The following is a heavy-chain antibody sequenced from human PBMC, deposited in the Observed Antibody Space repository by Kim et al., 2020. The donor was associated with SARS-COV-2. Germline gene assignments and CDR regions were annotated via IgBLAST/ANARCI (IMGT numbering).Heavy chain of an antibody. CDR2: IYYSGST. CDR1: GGSISSYY. Sequence: SETLSLTCTVSGGSISSYYWSWIRQPPGKGLEWIGYIYYSGSTNYNPSLKSRVTISVDTSKNQFSLKLSSVTAADTAVYYCARSSDPGVLWFGEFNPLIDYWGQGTLVTVSS. V-gene: IGHV4-59*13. D-gene: IGHD3-10*01. CDR3: ARSSDPGVLWFGEFNPLIDY. J-gene: IGHJ4*02.